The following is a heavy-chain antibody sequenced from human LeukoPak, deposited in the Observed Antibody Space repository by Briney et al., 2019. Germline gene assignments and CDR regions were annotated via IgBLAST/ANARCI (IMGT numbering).Heavy chain of an antibody. D-gene: IGHD3-22*01. CDR2: ISGSGGST. Sequence: GGSLGLSCAASGFTFSSYGMSWVRQAPGKGLEWVSAISGSGGSTYYADSVKGRFTISRDNSKNTLYLQMNSLRAEDTAMYYCAKDDYYDSSGYRDWGQGTLVTVSS. V-gene: IGHV3-23*01. CDR1: GFTFSSYG. J-gene: IGHJ4*02. CDR3: AKDDYYDSSGYRD.